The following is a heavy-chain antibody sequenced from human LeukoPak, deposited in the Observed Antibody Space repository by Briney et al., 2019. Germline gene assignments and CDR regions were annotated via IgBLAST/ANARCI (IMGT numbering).Heavy chain of an antibody. CDR2: IHHSGNT. V-gene: IGHV4-38-2*02. J-gene: IGHJ4*02. CDR1: GDSIGSDYY. D-gene: IGHD3-9*01. Sequence: PSETLSLTCLVSGDSIGSDYYWGWIRQSPGKGLEWIGSIHHSGNTYYNPSLKRRVTLSVDTSKNQFSLRLNSVTAADAAVSYCARGGITIFYTLFYWGQGTLVTVSS. CDR3: ARGGITIFYTLFY.